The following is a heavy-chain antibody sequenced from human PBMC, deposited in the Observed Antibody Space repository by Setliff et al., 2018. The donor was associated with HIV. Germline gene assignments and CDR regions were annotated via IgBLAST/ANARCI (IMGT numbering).Heavy chain of an antibody. CDR1: GGTFGIYG. CDR3: ARESACSSTSCPKVLDY. D-gene: IGHD2-2*01. Sequence: SVKVSCKASGGTFGIYGISWVRQAPGQGLEWMGGTIPMFGTANYAQKFQGRVTITTDESTNTGYMELSSLRSEDTAVYYCARESACSSTSCPKVLDYWGQGTLVTVSS. CDR2: TIPMFGTA. J-gene: IGHJ4*02. V-gene: IGHV1-69*05.